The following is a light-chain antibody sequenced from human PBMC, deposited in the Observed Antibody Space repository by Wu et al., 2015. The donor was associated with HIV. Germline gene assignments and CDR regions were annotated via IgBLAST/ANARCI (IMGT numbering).Light chain of an antibody. V-gene: IGKV1-17*03. CDR1: QGISNY. CDR2: AAS. CDR3: LQHNSYPPT. Sequence: QMTQSPSAMSASVGDRVTITCRASQGISNYLAWFQQKPGKVPKRLIYAASSLGRVGSHQGSAAVDLGQNSLSQSTACSLKYFATYYCLQHNSYPPTFGQGTKVEIK. J-gene: IGKJ1*01.